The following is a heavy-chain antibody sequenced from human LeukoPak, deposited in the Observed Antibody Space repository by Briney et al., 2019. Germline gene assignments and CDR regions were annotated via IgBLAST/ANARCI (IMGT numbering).Heavy chain of an antibody. CDR2: IYYSGST. CDR1: GDSISSSSYY. D-gene: IGHD5-18*01. J-gene: IGHJ4*02. Sequence: SETLSLTCTVSGDSISSSSYYWGWIRQPPGTGLEWIGSIYYSGSTYYNPSLKSRVTISVDTSKNQFSLKLSSVTAADTAVYYCASGLYTYGPYYYFDYWGQGTLVTVSS. V-gene: IGHV4-39*01. CDR3: ASGLYTYGPYYYFDY.